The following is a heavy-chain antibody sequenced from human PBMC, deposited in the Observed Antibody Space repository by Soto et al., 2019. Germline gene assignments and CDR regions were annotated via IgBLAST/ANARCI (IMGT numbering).Heavy chain of an antibody. CDR1: GGSISSSNW. CDR3: ARVNGDYVYYYYYGMDV. J-gene: IGHJ6*02. V-gene: IGHV4-4*02. CDR2: IYHSGST. Sequence: ASETLSLTCAVSGGSISSSNWWSWVRQPPGKGLEWIGEIYHSGSTNYNPSLKSQDTISVDKSKNKFSLKLSSVTAADTALYYCARVNGDYVYYYYYGMDVWGQGTTVTAP. D-gene: IGHD4-17*01.